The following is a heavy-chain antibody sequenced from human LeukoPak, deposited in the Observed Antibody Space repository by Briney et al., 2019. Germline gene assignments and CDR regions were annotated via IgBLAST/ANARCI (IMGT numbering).Heavy chain of an antibody. D-gene: IGHD3-3*01. CDR1: GGTFSSYA. CDR2: IIPILGIA. J-gene: IGHJ4*02. CDR3: AVWSGYPYYFDY. Sequence: SVKVSCKASGGTFSSYAISWVRQAPGQGLEWMGRIIPILGIANYAQKFQGRATITADKSTSTAYMELSRLRSDDTAVYYCAVWSGYPYYFDYWGQGTLVTVSS. V-gene: IGHV1-69*04.